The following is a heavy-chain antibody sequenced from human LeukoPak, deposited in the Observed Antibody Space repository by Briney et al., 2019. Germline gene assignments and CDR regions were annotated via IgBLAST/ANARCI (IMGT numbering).Heavy chain of an antibody. J-gene: IGHJ2*01. CDR3: ARMGRGDQDWYFDL. V-gene: IGHV1-2*06. CDR1: GYTFTVYY. CDR2: INPNSGGT. D-gene: IGHD4-17*01. Sequence: ASVKVSCKASGYTFTVYYMHWVRQAPGQGLEWMGRINPNSGGTNYAQKFQGRVTMTRDTSISTAYMELSRLRSDDTAVYYCARMGRGDQDWYFDLWGRGTLITVSS.